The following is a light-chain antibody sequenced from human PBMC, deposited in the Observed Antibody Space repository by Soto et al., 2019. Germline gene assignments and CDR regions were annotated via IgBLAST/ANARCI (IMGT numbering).Light chain of an antibody. V-gene: IGLV1-44*01. CDR2: RNN. J-gene: IGLJ2*01. CDR3: AAWDDSLNVVV. Sequence: QSVLTQPPSASGTPGQRVTISCSGRSSNIGRNTANWYQQLPGTAPKVLIYRNNQRPSGVPDRISGSKSGTSASLAISGLQSEEEADYYCAAWDDSLNVVVFGGGTKLTVL. CDR1: SSNIGRNT.